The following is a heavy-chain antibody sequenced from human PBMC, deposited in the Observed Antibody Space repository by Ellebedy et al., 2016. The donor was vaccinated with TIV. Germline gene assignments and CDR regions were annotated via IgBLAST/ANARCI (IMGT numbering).Heavy chain of an antibody. J-gene: IGHJ4*02. Sequence: GESLKISCAASGFTFSSYWMHWVRQAPGKGLVWVSRINSDGSSTSYADSVKGRFTISRDNAKNTLYLQMNSLRAEDTAVYYCARGLGSGSYYYLYWGQGTLVTVSS. V-gene: IGHV3-74*01. CDR2: INSDGSST. CDR1: GFTFSSYW. D-gene: IGHD3-10*01. CDR3: ARGLGSGSYYYLY.